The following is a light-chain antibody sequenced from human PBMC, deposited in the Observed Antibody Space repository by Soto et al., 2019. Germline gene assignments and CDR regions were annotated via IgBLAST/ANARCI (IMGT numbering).Light chain of an antibody. V-gene: IGKV1-8*01. CDR2: AAS. J-gene: IGKJ1*01. Sequence: IQMTQSPSFVSASVGDRVTITCRASQGISSYLAWYQQKPGKAPKLLIYAASTLQSGVPSRFSGSGSGTDFTLTISCLQSEDFATYYCQQYYSYPPWTFGQGTKVDNK. CDR1: QGISSY. CDR3: QQYYSYPPWT.